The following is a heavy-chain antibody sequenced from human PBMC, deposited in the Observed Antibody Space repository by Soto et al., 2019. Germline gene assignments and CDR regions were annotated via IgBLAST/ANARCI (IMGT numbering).Heavy chain of an antibody. CDR2: INSDGSDT. V-gene: IGHV3-74*03. Sequence: VQLVESGGGLVQPGGSLRLSCAASGFTFSGYWMHWVRQAPGKGLVWVSRINSDGSDTKYAESVKVRYTISRDNAKNTMYLQMNSLSFEDTAVYYCVIWDREENGRVGTPSGMDVWGKGTPVTVSS. D-gene: IGHD3-16*01. CDR1: GFTFSGYW. J-gene: IGHJ6*04. CDR3: VIWDREENGRVGTPSGMDV.